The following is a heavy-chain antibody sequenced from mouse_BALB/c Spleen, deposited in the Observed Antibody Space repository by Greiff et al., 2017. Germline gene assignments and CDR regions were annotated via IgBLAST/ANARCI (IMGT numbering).Heavy chain of an antibody. V-gene: IGHV1-14*01. CDR1: GYTFTSYV. D-gene: IGHD2-1*01. Sequence: EVQLQQSGPELVKPGASVKMSCKAPGYTFTSYVMHWVKQKPGQGLEWIGYINPYNDGTKYNEKFKGKATLTSDKSSSTAYMELSSLTSEDSAVYYCGRGGNYDYYAMDYWGQGTSVTVSS. CDR2: INPYNDGT. J-gene: IGHJ4*01. CDR3: GRGGNYDYYAMDY.